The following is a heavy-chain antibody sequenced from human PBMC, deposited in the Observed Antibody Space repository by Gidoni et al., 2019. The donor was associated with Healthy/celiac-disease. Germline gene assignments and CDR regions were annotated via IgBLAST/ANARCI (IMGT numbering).Heavy chain of an antibody. Sequence: EVQLVESGGGLVQPGRSLRLSCTASGFTFGDYAMSWFRQAPGKGLEWVGFSRSKAYGGTTEYAESVKGRFTISRDDSKSIAYLQMNSLKTEDTAVYYCTRAQWLSQDYYCGMDVWGQGTTVTVSS. D-gene: IGHD6-19*01. V-gene: IGHV3-49*03. CDR2: SRSKAYGGTT. J-gene: IGHJ6*02. CDR1: GFTFGDYA. CDR3: TRAQWLSQDYYCGMDV.